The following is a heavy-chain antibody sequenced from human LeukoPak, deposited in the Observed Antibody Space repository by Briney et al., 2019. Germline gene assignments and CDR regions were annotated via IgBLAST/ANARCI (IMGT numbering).Heavy chain of an antibody. CDR3: AKDQWLVFYY. J-gene: IGHJ4*02. Sequence: AGGSLRLSCAASGFTFSSYAMSWVRQAPGKGLEWVSAISGSGGSTYYADSVKGRFTISRDNSKNTLYLRMNSLRAEDTAVYYCAKDQWLVFYYWGQGTLVTVSS. CDR1: GFTFSSYA. V-gene: IGHV3-23*01. D-gene: IGHD6-19*01. CDR2: ISGSGGST.